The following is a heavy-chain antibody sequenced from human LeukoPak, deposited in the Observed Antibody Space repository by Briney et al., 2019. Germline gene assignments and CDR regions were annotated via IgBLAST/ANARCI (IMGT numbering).Heavy chain of an antibody. Sequence: PGGSLRLSCAASGFTFSNYWMSWVRQAPGKGLEWVANIKEDGSEKYYVDSVKGRFTISRDNAKNSLYLQMNSLRAEDTAVYYCARDRGGSSGWSEPDRSDYWGQGTLVTVSS. J-gene: IGHJ4*02. D-gene: IGHD6-19*01. CDR3: ARDRGGSSGWSEPDRSDY. V-gene: IGHV3-7*01. CDR2: IKEDGSEK. CDR1: GFTFSNYW.